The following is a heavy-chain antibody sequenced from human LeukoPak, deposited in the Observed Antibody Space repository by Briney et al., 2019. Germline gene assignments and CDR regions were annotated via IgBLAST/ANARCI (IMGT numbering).Heavy chain of an antibody. D-gene: IGHD5-24*01. CDR2: IKQGGGET. J-gene: IGHJ4*02. CDR1: GFTFSNYW. CDR3: ARGADGAFDY. Sequence: GGSLRLSCAASGFTFSNYWMNWVRQAPGKGLEWVANIKQGGGETYNVDSVKGRFSISRDNAKNSLYLQMNSLRAEDTAVYYCARGADGAFDYWGQGIVITVSP. V-gene: IGHV3-7*01.